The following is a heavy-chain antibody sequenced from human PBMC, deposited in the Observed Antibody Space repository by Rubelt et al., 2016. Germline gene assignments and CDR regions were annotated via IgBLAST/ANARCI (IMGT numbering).Heavy chain of an antibody. Sequence: GYIFTSYSMHWVRQAPGQGLEWMGIINPSGGSTTYAQKFQGRVTITADAYTCTAYMELSNLRSEDTAVYYCARGVEVAGSPNFLFYWGQGTLVTVSS. J-gene: IGHJ4*02. D-gene: IGHD6-19*01. CDR2: INPSGGST. V-gene: IGHV1-46*01. CDR1: GYIFTSYS. CDR3: ARGVEVAGSPNFLFY.